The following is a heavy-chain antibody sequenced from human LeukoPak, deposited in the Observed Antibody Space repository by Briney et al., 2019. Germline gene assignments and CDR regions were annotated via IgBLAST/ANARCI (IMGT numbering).Heavy chain of an antibody. Sequence: PSETLSHTCTVSGGSISSYYWSWIRQPPGKGLEWIGYIYYSGSTNYNPSLKSRVTISVDTSKNQFSLKLSSVTAADTAVYYCARGWQQLVWPPSDWGQGTLVTVSS. D-gene: IGHD6-13*01. J-gene: IGHJ4*02. V-gene: IGHV4-59*12. CDR2: IYYSGST. CDR3: ARGWQQLVWPPSD. CDR1: GGSISSYY.